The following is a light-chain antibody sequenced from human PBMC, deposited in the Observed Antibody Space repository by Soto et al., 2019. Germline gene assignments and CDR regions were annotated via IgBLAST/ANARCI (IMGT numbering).Light chain of an antibody. J-gene: IGKJ1*01. CDR1: QDISNH. CDR3: QQYSNYPWT. CDR2: DAS. Sequence: DIQMTQSPSSLSASVGDRVTITCQASQDISNHLNWYQQKPGKAPRLLIYDASNLETGVPSRFSGSGSGTDFTVTISSLQPEDIATYYCQQYSNYPWTFGQGTKVEIK. V-gene: IGKV1-33*01.